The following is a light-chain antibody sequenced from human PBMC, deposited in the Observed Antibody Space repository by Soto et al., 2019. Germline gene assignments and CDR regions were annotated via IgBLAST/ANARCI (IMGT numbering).Light chain of an antibody. CDR3: QQYGGSPIT. CDR2: GAS. V-gene: IGKV3-20*01. Sequence: IVLTQYPGTLSLSPGERVTLSCRASQSVTTRLAWYQHKPGQAPTLLMSGASNRASGVPVRFSGSGSGTDFTLTITRLEPEDFALYYCQQYGGSPITFGLGTRLEIK. CDR1: QSVTTR. J-gene: IGKJ5*01.